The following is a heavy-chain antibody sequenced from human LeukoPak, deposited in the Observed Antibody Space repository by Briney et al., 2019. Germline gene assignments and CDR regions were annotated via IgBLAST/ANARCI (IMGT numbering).Heavy chain of an antibody. V-gene: IGHV3-33*01. J-gene: IGHJ4*02. CDR1: GFNFKNYG. CDR2: IWYDGNTK. CDR3: ARDGSGYHSYCDH. Sequence: GGSLRPSCAASGFNFKNYGMNWVRQAPGKGLEWVAVIWYDGNTKDYADSVKGRFSIARDNSNDKVFLQMNSLRTEDTAVYYCARDGSGYHSYCDHWGQGTLVTVSS. D-gene: IGHD5-12*01.